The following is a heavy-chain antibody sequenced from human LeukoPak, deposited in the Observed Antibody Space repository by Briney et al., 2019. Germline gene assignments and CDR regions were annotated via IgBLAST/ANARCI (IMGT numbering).Heavy chain of an antibody. D-gene: IGHD5-12*01. V-gene: IGHV3-53*01. CDR1: GFTVSNNY. J-gene: IGHJ4*02. Sequence: PGGSLRLSCAASGFTVSNNYITWVRQAPGKGLEWVSVIYSVGSTYYADSVKGRFTISRDNSKNTLYLQMNSLKGEDTAVYYCARDGYSGSTYFEYWGQGTLVTVSS. CDR2: IYSVGST. CDR3: ARDGYSGSTYFEY.